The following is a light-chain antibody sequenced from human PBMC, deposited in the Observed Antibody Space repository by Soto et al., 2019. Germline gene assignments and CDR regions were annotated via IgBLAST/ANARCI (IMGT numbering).Light chain of an antibody. Sequence: EIVLTQSPGTLSLSPEERATLSCSASQSVSSIYLAWYQQKHGQAPRLLIYGASSRATGIPDRFSGSGSRKGFTLTISRLEPEDFAVYYCQQYGSSRWTVGQGTKVEIK. CDR3: QQYGSSRWT. CDR2: GAS. J-gene: IGKJ1*01. CDR1: QSVSSIY. V-gene: IGKV3-20*01.